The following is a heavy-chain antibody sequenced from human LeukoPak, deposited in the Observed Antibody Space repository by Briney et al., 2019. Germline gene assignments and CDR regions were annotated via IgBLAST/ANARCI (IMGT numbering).Heavy chain of an antibody. CDR3: AREGESGSYYHY. D-gene: IGHD1-26*01. J-gene: IGHJ4*02. CDR1: GVSISSYY. CDR2: IYYSGTT. V-gene: IGHV4-59*12. Sequence: SETLSLTCTVSGVSISSYYWSWIRQPPGKGLEWVGYIYYSGTTNHNPSLKGRLTTSLDASKNQFSLKLSSVTAADTAVYYCAREGESGSYYHYWGQGTLVTVSS.